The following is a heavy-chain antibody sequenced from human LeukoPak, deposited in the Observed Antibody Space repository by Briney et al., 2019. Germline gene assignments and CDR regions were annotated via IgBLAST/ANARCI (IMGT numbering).Heavy chain of an antibody. CDR1: GFTFSSYW. V-gene: IGHV3-7*01. Sequence: GGSLRLSCAASGFTFSSYWMSWVRQAPGKGLEWVANIKQDGSEKYYVDSVKGRFTISRDNAKNSLYLQMNSLRAEDTAVYYCARDSDYYDSSGYIDYWGQGTLVTVSS. CDR2: IKQDGSEK. CDR3: ARDSDYYDSSGYIDY. J-gene: IGHJ4*02. D-gene: IGHD3-22*01.